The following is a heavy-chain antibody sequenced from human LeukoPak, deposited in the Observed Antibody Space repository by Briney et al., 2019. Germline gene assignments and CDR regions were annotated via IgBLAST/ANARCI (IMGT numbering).Heavy chain of an antibody. J-gene: IGHJ4*02. CDR3: ARWDGYNYPFDY. CDR1: GGSISSGGYY. CDR2: IYYSGST. D-gene: IGHD5-24*01. Sequence: SETLSLTCAVSGGSISSGGYYWSWIRQPPGKGLEWIGYIYYSGSTNYNPSLKSRVTISVDTSKNQFSLKLSSVTAADTAVYYCARWDGYNYPFDYWGQGTLVTVSS. V-gene: IGHV4-61*08.